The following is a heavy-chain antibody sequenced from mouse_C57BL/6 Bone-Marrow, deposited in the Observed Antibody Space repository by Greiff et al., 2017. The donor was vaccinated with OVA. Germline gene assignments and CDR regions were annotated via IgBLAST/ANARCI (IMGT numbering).Heavy chain of an antibody. V-gene: IGHV1-69*01. J-gene: IGHJ3*01. Sequence: QVQLQQPGAELVMPGASVKLSCKASGYTFTSYWMHWVKQRPGQGLEWIGEIDPSDSYTNYNQKFKGKSTLTVDKSSSTAYMQLSSLTSEYSAVYYCARSGITTVVAPFAWGQGTLVTVSA. CDR2: IDPSDSYT. CDR1: GYTFTSYW. D-gene: IGHD1-1*01. CDR3: ARSGITTVVAPFA.